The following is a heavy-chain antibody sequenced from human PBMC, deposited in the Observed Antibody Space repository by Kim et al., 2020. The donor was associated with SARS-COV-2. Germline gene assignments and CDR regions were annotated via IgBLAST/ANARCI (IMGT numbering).Heavy chain of an antibody. CDR1: GFTVSSNN. V-gene: IGHV3-66*01. J-gene: IGHJ4*02. CDR2: LFSGGST. Sequence: GWSLRLSCAASGFTVSSNNMSWVRQAPGKGLEWVSLLFSGGSTYSPDSVKGRFTISRDNSKNTLYLQMNSLRADDTAVYYCARDGGRGYPFDYWGQGTL. D-gene: IGHD3-22*01. CDR3: ARDGGRGYPFDY.